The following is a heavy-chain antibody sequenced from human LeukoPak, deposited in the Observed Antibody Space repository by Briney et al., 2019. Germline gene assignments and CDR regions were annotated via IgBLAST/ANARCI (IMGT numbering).Heavy chain of an antibody. Sequence: SETLSLTCTVSGGSISSYYWSWIRQPPGKGLEWIGYIYYSGSTNYNPSLKSRVTISVDTSKNQFSLKLSSVTAADTAVYYCARVAGDYGGDYWGQGTLVTVSS. CDR1: GGSISSYY. J-gene: IGHJ4*02. D-gene: IGHD4-17*01. CDR3: ARVAGDYGGDY. V-gene: IGHV4-59*01. CDR2: IYYSGST.